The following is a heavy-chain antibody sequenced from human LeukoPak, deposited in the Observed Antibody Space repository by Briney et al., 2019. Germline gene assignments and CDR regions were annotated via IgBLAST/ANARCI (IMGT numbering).Heavy chain of an antibody. V-gene: IGHV3-7*05. D-gene: IGHD2/OR15-2a*01. CDR2: IKEDGSQI. CDR1: GFTFSSYW. J-gene: IGHJ5*02. CDR3: ARVREYGWFDP. Sequence: GGPLRLSCAASGFTFSSYWMGWVRQAPGKGPEWVANIKEDGSQIFYVDSVKGRFTISRDNAKNSLYLQMNSLRAEDTAVYYCARVREYGWFDPWGQGTLATVSS.